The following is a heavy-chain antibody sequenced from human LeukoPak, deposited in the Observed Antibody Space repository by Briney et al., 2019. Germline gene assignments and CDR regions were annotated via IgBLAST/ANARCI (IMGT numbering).Heavy chain of an antibody. CDR1: KFTFSHYG. CDR2: VFNDGSNQ. J-gene: IGHJ4*02. Sequence: GGSLRLSCAASKFTFSHYGMHWIRQAPGKGLEWVAVVFNDGSNQYYADSVKGRFTVSRDNSQNMLYLQMNSLRPEDTAVYYCAKDAERGFDYSNSLQKWGQGTLVTVSS. CDR3: AKDAERGFDYSNSLQK. D-gene: IGHD4-11*01. V-gene: IGHV3-33*03.